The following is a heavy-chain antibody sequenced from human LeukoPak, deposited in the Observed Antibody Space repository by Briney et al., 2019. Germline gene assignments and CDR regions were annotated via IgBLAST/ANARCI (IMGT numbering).Heavy chain of an antibody. V-gene: IGHV1-8*03. CDR3: ARVGTYGDYAHY. D-gene: IGHD4-17*01. Sequence: ASVKVSCKASGGTFSSYAINWVRQATGQGLEWMGWMNPNSGNTGYAQKFQGRVTITRNTSISTAYMELSSLRSEDTAVYYCARVGTYGDYAHYWGQGTLVTVSS. CDR2: MNPNSGNT. CDR1: GGTFSSYA. J-gene: IGHJ4*02.